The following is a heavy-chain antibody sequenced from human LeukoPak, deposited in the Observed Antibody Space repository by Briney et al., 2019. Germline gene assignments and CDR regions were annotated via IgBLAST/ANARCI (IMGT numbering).Heavy chain of an antibody. CDR3: ARDKSERYSPYYMDV. D-gene: IGHD5-18*01. CDR2: INPNSGGT. V-gene: IGHV1-2*02. J-gene: IGHJ6*03. Sequence: ASVKVSCKASGYTFTGYYMHWVRQAPGQGLEWMGWINPNSGGTNYAQKFQGRVTMNRDTAISTAYMELSRLRSDDTAVYDCARDKSERYSPYYMDVWGKGTTVTVSS. CDR1: GYTFTGYY.